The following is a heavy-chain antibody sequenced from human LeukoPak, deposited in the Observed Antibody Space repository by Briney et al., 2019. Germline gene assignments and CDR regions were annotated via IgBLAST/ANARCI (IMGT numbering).Heavy chain of an antibody. CDR1: RGSVSGYY. J-gene: IGHJ4*02. V-gene: IGHV4-34*01. CDR3: ARGSAAYYDILTGLLYYFDY. D-gene: IGHD3-9*01. CDR2: INHSGST. Sequence: SETLSLTCAVYRGSVSGYYWSWIRQPPGKGLEWIGEINHSGSTNYNPSLKSRVTISVDTSKNQFSLKLSSVTAADTAVYYCARGSAAYYDILTGLLYYFDYWGQGTLVTVSS.